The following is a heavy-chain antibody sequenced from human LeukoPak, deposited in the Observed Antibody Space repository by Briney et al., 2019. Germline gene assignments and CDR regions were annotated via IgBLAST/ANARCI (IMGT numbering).Heavy chain of an antibody. D-gene: IGHD3-22*01. Sequence: ASVKVSCNASGYTFTSYGISWVRQAPGQGLEWMGWISAYNGNTNNAQKLKGGVTMTTDTSTSTAYMELRSLRSDETAVYYCARDNHYYDSSSGYWGEGTLVTVSS. J-gene: IGHJ4*02. CDR2: ISAYNGNT. V-gene: IGHV1-18*01. CDR3: ARDNHYYDSSSGY. CDR1: GYTFTSYG.